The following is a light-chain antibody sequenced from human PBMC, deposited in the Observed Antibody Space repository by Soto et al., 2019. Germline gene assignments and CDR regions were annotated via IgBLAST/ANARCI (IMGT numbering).Light chain of an antibody. J-gene: IGKJ1*01. V-gene: IGKV1-27*01. CDR2: AAS. CDR3: QHYNSYSET. CDR1: QGINND. Sequence: DIQMTQSPSSLSAFVGDRVTITCRASQGINNDLAWYQQKPGKVPQLLIYAASTLQSGVPSRFRGSRSGTEFILTISSLQPEDVATYYCQHYNSYSETFGQGTKVELK.